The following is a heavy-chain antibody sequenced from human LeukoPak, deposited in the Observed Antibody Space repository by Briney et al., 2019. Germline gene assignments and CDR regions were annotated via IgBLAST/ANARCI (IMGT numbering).Heavy chain of an antibody. CDR2: IGHTGST. Sequence: PSETLSLTCAVYGGSFTGYSWSWIRQPPGKGLEWIGQIGHTGSTNYNPSLKSRVTISVDTSKNQFSLKLTSVTAADTAVYYCARGSPRDAAKYFQHWGQGTLATVSS. CDR1: GGSFTGYS. J-gene: IGHJ1*01. D-gene: IGHD2-15*01. V-gene: IGHV4-34*01. CDR3: ARGSPRDAAKYFQH.